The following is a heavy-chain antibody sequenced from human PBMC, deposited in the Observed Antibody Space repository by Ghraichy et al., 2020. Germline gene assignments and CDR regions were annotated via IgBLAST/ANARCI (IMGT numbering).Heavy chain of an antibody. D-gene: IGHD4-17*01. CDR3: ARSGTVTTNNYYYGMDV. CDR2: TRNKAKKYTT. Sequence: GGSLRLSCAASGFTFSDHYMDWVRQAPGKGLEWVGRTRNKAKKYTTEYAASVKGRFTISRDDSKNSLYLQMNSLKTVDTAVYYCARSGTVTTNNYYYGMDVWGQGTTVTVSS. CDR1: GFTFSDHY. V-gene: IGHV3-72*01. J-gene: IGHJ6*02.